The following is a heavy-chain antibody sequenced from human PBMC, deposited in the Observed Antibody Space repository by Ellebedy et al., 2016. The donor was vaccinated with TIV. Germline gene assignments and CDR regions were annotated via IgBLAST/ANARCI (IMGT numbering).Heavy chain of an antibody. CDR1: VGSISSSSYY. D-gene: IGHD3-3*01. Sequence: SETLSLTXTVSVGSISSSSYYWGWIRQPPGKGLEWIGSIYYSGNTYYNPSLKSRVTISIDTSKNQFSLRLSSVTAADTAIYRCARRKVTIPRADAYFDYWGQGILVTVSS. J-gene: IGHJ4*02. CDR2: IYYSGNT. V-gene: IGHV4-39*01. CDR3: ARRKVTIPRADAYFDY.